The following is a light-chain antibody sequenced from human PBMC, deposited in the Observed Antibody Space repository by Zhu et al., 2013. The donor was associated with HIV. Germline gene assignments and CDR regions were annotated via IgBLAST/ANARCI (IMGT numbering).Light chain of an antibody. Sequence: QSALTQPASVSGSPGQSITISCTGTSSDVGSYNLVSWYQQHPGKAPKLMIYEVTKRPSGVSNRFSVSKSGNTASLTISGLQAEDEADYYCSSYTSSSTLVFGTGTTVTVL. V-gene: IGLV2-14*02. J-gene: IGLJ1*01. CDR3: SSYTSSSTLV. CDR2: EVT. CDR1: SSDVGSYNL.